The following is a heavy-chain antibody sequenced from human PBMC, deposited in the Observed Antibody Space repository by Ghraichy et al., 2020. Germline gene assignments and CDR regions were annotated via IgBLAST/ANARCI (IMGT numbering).Heavy chain of an antibody. V-gene: IGHV4-34*01. D-gene: IGHD6-19*01. J-gene: IGHJ4*02. CDR1: GGSFSGYY. CDR3: ARAAVASFDY. Sequence: SETLSLTCAVYGGSFSGYYWSWIRQPPGKGLEWIGEINHSGSTNYNPSLKSRVTISVDTSKNQFSLKLSSVTAADTAVYYCARAAVASFDYWGQGTLVTVSS. CDR2: INHSGST.